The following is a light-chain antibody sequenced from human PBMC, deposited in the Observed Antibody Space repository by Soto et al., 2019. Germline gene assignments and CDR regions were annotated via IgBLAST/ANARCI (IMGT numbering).Light chain of an antibody. CDR2: GAS. J-gene: IGKJ3*01. V-gene: IGKV3-15*01. CDR3: QQYNNWPFT. Sequence: EIVMTQSPATLSVSPGERATLSCRASQSVSSNLAWYQQKPGQAPRLLIYGASTKATGIPARFSGSGSGTEFTLTISSLPYGDFADYYCQQYNNWPFTFGPGTKVDIK. CDR1: QSVSSN.